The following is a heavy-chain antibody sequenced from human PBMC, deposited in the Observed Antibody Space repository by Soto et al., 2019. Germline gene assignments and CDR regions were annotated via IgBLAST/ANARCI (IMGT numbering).Heavy chain of an antibody. Sequence: SETLSLTCTFSGGSISSSSYYWGWIRQPPGKGLEWIGSIYYSGSTYYNPSLKSRVTISVDTSKNQFSLKLSSVTAADTAVYYCARGMHCSGGSCYAPRFDYWGQGTLVTVSS. J-gene: IGHJ4*02. D-gene: IGHD2-15*01. CDR2: IYYSGST. CDR1: GGSISSSSYY. V-gene: IGHV4-39*07. CDR3: ARGMHCSGGSCYAPRFDY.